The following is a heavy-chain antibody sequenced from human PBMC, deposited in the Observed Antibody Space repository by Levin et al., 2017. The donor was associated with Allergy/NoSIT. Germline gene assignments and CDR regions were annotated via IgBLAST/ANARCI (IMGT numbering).Heavy chain of an antibody. J-gene: IGHJ4*02. CDR3: AKVPIVGATTGEYYFDY. CDR2: ISYDGSNK. Sequence: GESLKISCAASGFTFSSYGMHWVRQAPGKGLEWVAVISYDGSNKYYADSVKGRFTISRDNSKNTLYLQMNSLRAEDTAVYYCAKVPIVGATTGEYYFDYWGQGTLVTVSS. CDR1: GFTFSSYG. D-gene: IGHD1-26*01. V-gene: IGHV3-30*18.